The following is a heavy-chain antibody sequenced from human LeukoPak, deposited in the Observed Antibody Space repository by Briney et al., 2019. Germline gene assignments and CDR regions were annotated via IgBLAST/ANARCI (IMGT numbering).Heavy chain of an antibody. CDR3: ARMGYYDSSGYFDAFDI. Sequence: GGSLRLSCAASGFTFSSYEMNWVRQAPGKGLEWVSYISSSGSTIYYADSVKGRFTISRDNARNSLYLQMNSLRAEDTAVYYCARMGYYDSSGYFDAFDIWGQGTMVTVSA. V-gene: IGHV3-48*03. D-gene: IGHD3-22*01. J-gene: IGHJ3*02. CDR2: ISSSGSTI. CDR1: GFTFSSYE.